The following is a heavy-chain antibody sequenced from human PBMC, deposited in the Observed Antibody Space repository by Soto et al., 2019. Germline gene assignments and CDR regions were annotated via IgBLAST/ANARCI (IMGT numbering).Heavy chain of an antibody. Sequence: GASGKVSYRASGSTFTSYAMHWVRQAPGQRLERMGWINAGNGNTKYSQKFQGRVTITRDTSASTAYMELSSLRSEDTAVYYCAREGRGRHYDILTGSQTLDYWGQGTLVTVSS. CDR2: INAGNGNT. D-gene: IGHD3-9*01. CDR1: GSTFTSYA. J-gene: IGHJ4*02. CDR3: AREGRGRHYDILTGSQTLDY. V-gene: IGHV1-3*01.